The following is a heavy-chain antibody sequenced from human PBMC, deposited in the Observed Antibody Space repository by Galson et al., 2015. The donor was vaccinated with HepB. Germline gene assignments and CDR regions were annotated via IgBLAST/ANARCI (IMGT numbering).Heavy chain of an antibody. Sequence: KKPGESLRISCKGSGYSFTSYWISWVRQMPGKGLEWMGRIDPSDSYTNYSPSFQGHVTISADKSISTAYLQWSSLKASDTAMYYCARMDCSGGSCYSFDPWGQGSLVTVAS. CDR2: IDPSDSYT. CDR1: GYSFTSYW. J-gene: IGHJ5*02. CDR3: ARMDCSGGSCYSFDP. D-gene: IGHD2-15*01. V-gene: IGHV5-10-1*01.